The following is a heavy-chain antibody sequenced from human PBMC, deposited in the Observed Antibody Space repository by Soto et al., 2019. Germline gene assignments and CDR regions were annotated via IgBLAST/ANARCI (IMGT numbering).Heavy chain of an antibody. D-gene: IGHD2-15*01. CDR3: AALVVVAATGFDY. V-gene: IGHV3-43*01. CDR2: ISWDGGST. Sequence: GGSLRLSCAASGFTFDDYTMHWARQAPGKGLEWVSLISWDGGSTYYADSVKGRFTISRDNSKNSLYLQMNSLRTEDTALYYCAALVVVAATGFDYWGQGTLVTVSS. J-gene: IGHJ4*02. CDR1: GFTFDDYT.